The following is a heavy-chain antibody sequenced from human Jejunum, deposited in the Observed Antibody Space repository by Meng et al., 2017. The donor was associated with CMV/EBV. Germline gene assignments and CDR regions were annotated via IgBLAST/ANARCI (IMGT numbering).Heavy chain of an antibody. J-gene: IGHJ4*02. CDR1: CYPFPNSW. CDR2: IYPGDSDT. CDR3: ARSTTVTDFDS. V-gene: IGHV5-51*01. Sequence: FRGSCYPFPNSWIGWVRQMPGKGLECMGIIYPGDSDTKYSPSFQGQVTISADKSINTAYLQWSSLQASDTAMYYCARSTTVTDFDSWGQGTLVTVSS. D-gene: IGHD4-11*01.